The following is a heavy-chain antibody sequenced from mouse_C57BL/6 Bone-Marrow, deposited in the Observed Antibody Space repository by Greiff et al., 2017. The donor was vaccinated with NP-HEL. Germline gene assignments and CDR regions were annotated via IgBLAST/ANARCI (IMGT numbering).Heavy chain of an antibody. CDR1: GYSITSGYY. CDR3: ARDRGIINWYFDV. V-gene: IGHV3-6*01. J-gene: IGHJ1*03. Sequence: VEESGPGLVKPSQSLSLTCSVTGYSITSGYYWNWIRQFPGNKLEWMGYISYDGSNNYNPSLKNRISITRDTSKNQFFLKLNSVTTEDTATYYCARDRGIINWYFDVWGTGTTVTVSS. CDR2: ISYDGSN. D-gene: IGHD1-1*01.